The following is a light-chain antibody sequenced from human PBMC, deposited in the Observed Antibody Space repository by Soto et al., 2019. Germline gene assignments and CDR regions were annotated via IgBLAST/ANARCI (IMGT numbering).Light chain of an antibody. CDR2: GAS. CDR1: QSVSTY. Sequence: EIVLTQSPSTLSVSAGERATLSCRASQSVSTYLAWYQQKPGQAPRLLIYGASNRDTGIPARFSGSGSGTDFTISITALDPEDFAMNCCKQRSAWSHTFGGGTKVEIK. CDR3: KQRSAWSHT. V-gene: IGKV3-11*01. J-gene: IGKJ4*01.